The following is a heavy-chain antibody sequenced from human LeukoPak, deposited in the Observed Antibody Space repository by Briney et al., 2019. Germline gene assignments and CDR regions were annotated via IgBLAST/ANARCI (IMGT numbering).Heavy chain of an antibody. CDR1: GFTFSSYW. CDR2: IKQDGSEK. D-gene: IGHD6-19*01. J-gene: IGHJ6*02. Sequence: GGSLRLSCAASGFTFSSYWMSWVRQAPRKGLEWVANIKQDGSEKYYVDSVKGRFTISRDNAKNSLYLQMNSLRAEDTAVYYCARVLDAVASGRYTYYYYGMDVWGQGTTVTVSS. V-gene: IGHV3-7*01. CDR3: ARVLDAVASGRYTYYYYGMDV.